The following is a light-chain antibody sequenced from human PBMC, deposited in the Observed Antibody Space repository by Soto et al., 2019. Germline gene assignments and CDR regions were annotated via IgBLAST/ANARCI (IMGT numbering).Light chain of an antibody. J-gene: IGKJ1*01. CDR2: GAS. V-gene: IGKV3-20*01. CDR3: QQYGSSRT. Sequence: EIVLTQSPGTLSLSPGERATLYCRASQSFSSSDLAWFQQKPGQAPRLLIYGASNRATGIPDRFSGSGSGIDFPLTISRLEPEDFAVYYCQQYGSSRTFGQGTKVEIK. CDR1: QSFSSSD.